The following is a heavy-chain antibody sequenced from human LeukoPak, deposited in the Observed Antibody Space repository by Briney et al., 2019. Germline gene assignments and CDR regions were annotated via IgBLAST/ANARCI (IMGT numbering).Heavy chain of an antibody. CDR1: GFTFSSYW. CDR3: ARGSRVMRY. V-gene: IGHV3-7*01. CDR2: IKPDGSEK. Sequence: GGSLRLSCAASGFTFSSYWMSWVRQAPGKGLEWVANIKPDGSEKYYVDSVEGRFAISRDNAKNSLYLQMNSLRAEDTALYYCARGSRVMRYWGQGTLVTVSS. J-gene: IGHJ4*02. D-gene: IGHD2-21*01.